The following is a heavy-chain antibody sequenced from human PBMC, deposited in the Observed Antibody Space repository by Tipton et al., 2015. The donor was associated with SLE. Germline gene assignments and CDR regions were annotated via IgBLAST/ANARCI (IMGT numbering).Heavy chain of an antibody. V-gene: IGHV4-39*01. CDR2: IYYSGST. CDR3: ARGPYSSTGGDY. Sequence: GLVKPSETLSLTCTVSGGSISSSSYYWGWIRQPPGKGLEWIGSIYYSGSTYYNPSLKSRVTISVDTSKNQFSLKLSSVTAADTAVYYCARGPYSSTGGDYWGQGTLVTVSS. D-gene: IGHD6-13*01. CDR1: GGSISSSSYY. J-gene: IGHJ4*02.